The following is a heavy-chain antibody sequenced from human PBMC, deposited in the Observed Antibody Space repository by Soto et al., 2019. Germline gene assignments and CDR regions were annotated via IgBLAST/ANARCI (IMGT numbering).Heavy chain of an antibody. J-gene: IGHJ4*02. CDR1: GFTVSSNY. Sequence: GSLRLSCAASGFTVSSNYTSWVRQAPGKGLEWVSVIYSGGSTYYADSVKGRFTISRDNSKNTLYLQMNSLRAEDTAVYYCARSGEMATIYYFDYWGQGTLVTVSS. D-gene: IGHD5-12*01. CDR3: ARSGEMATIYYFDY. V-gene: IGHV3-53*01. CDR2: IYSGGST.